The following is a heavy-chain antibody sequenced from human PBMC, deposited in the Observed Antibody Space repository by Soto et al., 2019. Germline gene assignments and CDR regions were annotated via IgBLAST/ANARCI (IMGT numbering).Heavy chain of an antibody. Sequence: GESLKISCKASGYTFASYWIAWVRQMPGKGLEWMGIIYPGDSDTRYSPSFQGQVTISADKSISTAYLQWSSLKASDTAMYYCARQDGGYAGYPFFDYWGQGTLVTVSS. CDR1: GYTFASYW. D-gene: IGHD5-12*01. J-gene: IGHJ4*02. V-gene: IGHV5-51*01. CDR2: IYPGDSDT. CDR3: ARQDGGYAGYPFFDY.